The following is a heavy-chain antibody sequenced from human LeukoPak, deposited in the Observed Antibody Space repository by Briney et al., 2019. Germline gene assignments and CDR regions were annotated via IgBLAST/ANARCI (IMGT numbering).Heavy chain of an antibody. CDR3: ARGLTESLNAPLDS. D-gene: IGHD1-1*01. CDR2: VYYVGST. J-gene: IGHJ4*02. CDR1: GGSISRYY. Sequence: PSETLSLTCSVFGGSISRYYWTWIRQTPGKGLEWLGYVYYVGSTTYNPSLKGRLTISVDTSKNQFSLKLTSVTAADTAVYYCARGLTESLNAPLDSWGQGTLVTVSS. V-gene: IGHV4-59*01.